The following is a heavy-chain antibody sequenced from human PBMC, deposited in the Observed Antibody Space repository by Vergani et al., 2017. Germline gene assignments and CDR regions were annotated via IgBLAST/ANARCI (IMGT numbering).Heavy chain of an antibody. CDR1: GGTFSSYA. V-gene: IGHV1-69*11. CDR3: ARHIPTAIQRGAFDV. J-gene: IGHJ3*01. Sequence: QVQLVQSGAEVKKPGSSVKVSCKASGGTFSSYAISWVRQAPGQGLEWMGRIIPILGTANYAQKFQGRVTITADESTSTAYMELNSLRAEDTAVYYCARHIPTAIQRGAFDVWGQGTMVTVSS. D-gene: IGHD2-2*01. CDR2: IIPILGTA.